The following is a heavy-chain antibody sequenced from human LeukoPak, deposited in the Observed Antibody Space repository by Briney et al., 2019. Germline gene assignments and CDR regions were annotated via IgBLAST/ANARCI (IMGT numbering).Heavy chain of an antibody. V-gene: IGHV4-34*01. Sequence: SETLSLTCAVYGGSFSGYYWSWIRRPPGKGLEWIGEINHSGSTNYNPSLKSRVTISVDTSKNQFSLKLSSVTAADTAVYYCARGSEGQNCSGGSCYTKLRSFRWFDPWGQGTLVTVSS. CDR3: ARGSEGQNCSGGSCYTKLRSFRWFDP. D-gene: IGHD2-15*01. CDR1: GGSFSGYY. CDR2: INHSGST. J-gene: IGHJ5*02.